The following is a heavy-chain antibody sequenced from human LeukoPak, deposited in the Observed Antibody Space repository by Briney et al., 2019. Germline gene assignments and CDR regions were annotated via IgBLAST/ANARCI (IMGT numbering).Heavy chain of an antibody. D-gene: IGHD3-3*01. CDR2: INAGNGNT. CDR3: ARARYETRIWPKSRYDYYHYMDV. Sequence: ASVKVSCKASGYTFTSYTIHWVRLALGQRLEWMGWINAGNGNTKYSQEFQDRVTITRDTSASTAYMELSSLRSEDMAVYYCARARYETRIWPKSRYDYYHYMDVWGKGTTVTVSS. V-gene: IGHV1-3*03. J-gene: IGHJ6*03. CDR1: GYTFTSYT.